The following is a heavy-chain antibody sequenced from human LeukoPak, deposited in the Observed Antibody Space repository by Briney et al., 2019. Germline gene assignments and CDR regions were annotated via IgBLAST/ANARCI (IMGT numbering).Heavy chain of an antibody. J-gene: IGHJ4*02. Sequence: GGSLRLSWAASGFTFNTFAVNWVRQAPGMGLEWVSGITGGGYDTFYSDSVKGRFTISRDNSNNMVYLQMTSLRVEDTAVYYCAAEPRVDLFFVVNYWGQGTRVTVSS. CDR2: ITGGGYDT. D-gene: IGHD3-10*01. CDR1: GFTFNTFA. CDR3: AAEPRVDLFFVVNY. V-gene: IGHV3-23*01.